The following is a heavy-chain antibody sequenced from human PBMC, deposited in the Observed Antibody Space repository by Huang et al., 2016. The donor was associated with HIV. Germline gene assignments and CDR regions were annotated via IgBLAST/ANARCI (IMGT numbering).Heavy chain of an antibody. CDR3: ASGHYDASGHFDY. Sequence: EVQLVETGGGLIQPGRSLRLSCAASGFTVTSTHMRWVRQAPGKGLEWVSVIYSDGSAYYAERVKGRFTVSRDSSKNRLYLQMNSLRAEDAAVYYCASGHYDASGHFDYWGQGTLVTVSS. J-gene: IGHJ4*02. V-gene: IGHV3-53*02. CDR1: GFTVTSTH. CDR2: IYSDGSA. D-gene: IGHD3-22*01.